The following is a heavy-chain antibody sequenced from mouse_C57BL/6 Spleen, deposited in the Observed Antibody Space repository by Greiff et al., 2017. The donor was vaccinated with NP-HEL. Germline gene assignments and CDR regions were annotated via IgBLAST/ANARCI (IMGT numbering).Heavy chain of an antibody. CDR2: IDPSDSYT. V-gene: IGHV1-50*01. CDR1: GYTFTSYW. D-gene: IGHD2-4*01. CDR3: ASGGLRRGFDY. Sequence: QVQLQQPGAELVKPGASVKLSCKASGYTFTSYWMQWVKQRPGQGLEWIGEIDPSDSYTNYNQKFKGKATLTVDTSSSTAYMHLSSLTSEDSAVYYCASGGLRRGFDYWGQGTTLTVSS. J-gene: IGHJ2*01.